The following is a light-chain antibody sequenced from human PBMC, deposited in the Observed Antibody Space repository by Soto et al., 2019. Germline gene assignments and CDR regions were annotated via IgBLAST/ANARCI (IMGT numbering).Light chain of an antibody. Sequence: IQMSQSPATLSASVGDRVSITCRASQSIRSLLAWCQQKPGKAPKALIYDASSLGRGVPSRFSGSGSGTDFTLTISCLQSEDFATYYCQQYYSYPITFGQGTRLEI. CDR3: QQYYSYPIT. CDR2: DAS. V-gene: IGKV1-5*01. J-gene: IGKJ5*01. CDR1: QSIRSL.